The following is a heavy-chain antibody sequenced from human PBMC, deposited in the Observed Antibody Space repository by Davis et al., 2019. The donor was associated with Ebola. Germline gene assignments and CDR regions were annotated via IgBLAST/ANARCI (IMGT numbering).Heavy chain of an antibody. D-gene: IGHD1-26*01. Sequence: GESLKISCAASGFTLISYNMNWVRQAPGKGLEWISYNTWDDKNIWYADSVKGRFTISRDNSKNTLYLQIDSLRADDTALYYCAGGPWEFDFWGQGTLVTVSS. CDR2: NTWDDKNI. J-gene: IGHJ4*02. CDR3: AGGPWEFDF. CDR1: GFTLISYN. V-gene: IGHV3-48*01.